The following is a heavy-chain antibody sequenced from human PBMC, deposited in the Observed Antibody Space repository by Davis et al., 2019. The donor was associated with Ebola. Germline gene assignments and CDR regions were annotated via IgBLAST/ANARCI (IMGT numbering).Heavy chain of an antibody. J-gene: IGHJ5*02. V-gene: IGHV1-18*01. D-gene: IGHD6-19*01. Sequence: AASVKVSCKASGYTFTSYGISWVRQAPGQGLEWMGWISGYNGNTNYAENLQGRVTMTTDTSTSTAYMELRSLRSADTAVYYCAREGVGVDAVAGSRGSWFDPWGQGTLVTVSS. CDR2: ISGYNGNT. CDR3: AREGVGVDAVAGSRGSWFDP. CDR1: GYTFTSYG.